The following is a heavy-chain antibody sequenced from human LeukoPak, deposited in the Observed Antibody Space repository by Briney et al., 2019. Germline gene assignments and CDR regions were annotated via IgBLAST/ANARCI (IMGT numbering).Heavy chain of an antibody. V-gene: IGHV1-69*04. CDR2: IIPIFGIA. CDR3: ARSTKYSSSYYYYGMDV. D-gene: IGHD6-6*01. J-gene: IGHJ6*02. Sequence: ASVKVSCKASGYTFTSYGISWVRQAPGQGLEWMGRIIPIFGIANYAQKFQGRVTITADKSTSTAYMELSSLRSEDTAVYYCARSTKYSSSYYYYGMDVWGQGTTVTVSS. CDR1: GYTFTSYG.